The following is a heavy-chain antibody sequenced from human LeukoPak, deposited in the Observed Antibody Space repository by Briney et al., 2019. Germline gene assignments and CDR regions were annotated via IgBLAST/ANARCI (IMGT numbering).Heavy chain of an antibody. Sequence: GGSLRLSCAASGFTFSDYYMSWIRHAPGKGLEWVSYISSSGSTIYYADSVKGRFTISRDNAKNSLYLQMNSLRAEDTAVYYCARAELGSPISPHFDYWGQGTLVTVSS. CDR1: GFTFSDYY. CDR3: ARAELGSPISPHFDY. J-gene: IGHJ4*02. V-gene: IGHV3-11*01. CDR2: ISSSGSTI. D-gene: IGHD3-3*01.